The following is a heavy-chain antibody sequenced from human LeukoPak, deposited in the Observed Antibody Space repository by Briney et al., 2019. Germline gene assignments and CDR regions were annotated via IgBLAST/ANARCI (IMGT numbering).Heavy chain of an antibody. J-gene: IGHJ6*02. Sequence: GRSLRLSFAAFGFTVSSDATSWVRQAPEKRLEWVLAISGSGGSTYYADSVKGRFTISRDNSKNTLYLQMNSLRAEDTAVYYCAKIQLEGDPGLGMDGWGQGTTVTVSS. V-gene: IGHV3-23*01. D-gene: IGHD1-1*01. CDR3: AKIQLEGDPGLGMDG. CDR1: GFTVSSDA. CDR2: ISGSGGST.